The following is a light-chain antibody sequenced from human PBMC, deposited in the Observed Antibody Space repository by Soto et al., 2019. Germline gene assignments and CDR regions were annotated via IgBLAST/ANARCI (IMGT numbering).Light chain of an antibody. J-gene: IGKJ1*01. CDR2: GAS. Sequence: EIVLTQSPGTLSLSPGERATLSCRASQSVSSSSLAWYRQKPGQAPRLLIYGASSRATGIPDRFSGSGSGTDFTLTISRLEPEDFAVYYCQQYGSSPRTFGQGTKVDIK. V-gene: IGKV3-20*01. CDR3: QQYGSSPRT. CDR1: QSVSSSS.